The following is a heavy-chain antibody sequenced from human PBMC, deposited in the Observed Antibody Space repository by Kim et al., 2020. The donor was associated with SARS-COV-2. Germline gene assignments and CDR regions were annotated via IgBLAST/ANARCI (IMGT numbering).Heavy chain of an antibody. CDR2: IVVGSGNT. D-gene: IGHD2-15*01. Sequence: SVKVSCKASGFTFTSSAVQWVRQARGQRLEWIGWIVVGSGNTNYAQKFQERVTITRDMSTSTAYMELSSLRSEDTAVYYCAADSRYCSGGSYTSGYYYGRDVWGPGATVTVSS. CDR3: AADSRYCSGGSYTSGYYYGRDV. CDR1: GFTFTSSA. J-gene: IGHJ6*02. V-gene: IGHV1-58*01.